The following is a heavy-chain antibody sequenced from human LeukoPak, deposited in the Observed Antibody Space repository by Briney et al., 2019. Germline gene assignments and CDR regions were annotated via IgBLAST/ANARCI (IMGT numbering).Heavy chain of an antibody. CDR1: GGSISSGGYS. J-gene: IGHJ3*02. CDR2: IYHGGST. D-gene: IGHD6-25*01. V-gene: IGHV4-30-2*01. CDR3: ARVGGGDAFDI. Sequence: PSETLSLTCAVSGGSISSGGYSWSWIRQPPGKGLEWIGYIYHGGSTYYNPSLKSRITISVDRSKNQFSLNLSSVTAADTAVYYCARVGGGDAFDIWGQGTMVTVSS.